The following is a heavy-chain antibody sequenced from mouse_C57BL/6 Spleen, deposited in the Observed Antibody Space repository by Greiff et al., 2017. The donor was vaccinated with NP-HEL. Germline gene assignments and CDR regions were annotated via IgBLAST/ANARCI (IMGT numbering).Heavy chain of an antibody. Sequence: DVKLVESGGGLVKPGGSLKLSCAASGFTFSDYGMHWVRQAPEKGLEWVAYISSGSSTIYYADTVKGRFTISRDNAKTTLYLQMTSLRSENTAMYDCARPELVRPYWYFDVWGTGTTVTVSA. CDR3: ARPELVRPYWYFDV. J-gene: IGHJ1*03. CDR2: ISSGSSTI. V-gene: IGHV5-17*01. D-gene: IGHD4-1*01. CDR1: GFTFSDYG.